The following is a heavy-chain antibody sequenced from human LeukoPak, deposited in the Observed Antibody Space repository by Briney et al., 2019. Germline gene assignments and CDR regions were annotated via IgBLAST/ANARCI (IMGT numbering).Heavy chain of an antibody. CDR3: AREGDAHCGGDCYPRVMDV. J-gene: IGHJ6*02. CDR2: IYYSGST. Sequence: PSETLSLTCTVSGGSISSYYWSWIRQPPGKGLEWIGYIYYSGSTNYNPSLKSRVTISVDTSKNQFSLKLSSVTAADTAVYYCAREGDAHCGGDCYPRVMDVWGQGTTVTVS. CDR1: GGSISSYY. D-gene: IGHD2-21*02. V-gene: IGHV4-59*01.